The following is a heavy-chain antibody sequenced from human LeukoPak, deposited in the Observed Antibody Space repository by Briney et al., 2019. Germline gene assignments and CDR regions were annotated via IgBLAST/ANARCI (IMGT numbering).Heavy chain of an antibody. CDR1: GFTFSSNW. CDR3: VRDLGGRSGH. V-gene: IGHV3-74*01. D-gene: IGHD1-26*01. J-gene: IGHJ4*02. CDR2: INEDVSTT. Sequence: PGGSLRLSCAASGFTFSSNWMHWLRQAPGKGLVWFSRINEDVSTTNYADSVKGRSTIFRDKAKNMLYLQMNSMRAEDTAVYYCVRDLGGRSGHWGKGTLVTVSS.